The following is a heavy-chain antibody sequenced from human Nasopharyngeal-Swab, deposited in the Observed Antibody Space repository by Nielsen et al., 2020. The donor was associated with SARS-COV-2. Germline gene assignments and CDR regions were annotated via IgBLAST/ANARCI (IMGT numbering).Heavy chain of an antibody. CDR2: INAGNGNT. J-gene: IGHJ5*02. CDR3: ARGGCTGGVCPNRFDP. Sequence: ASVKVSCKASGYTFTSYAMHWVRQAPGQRLEWMGWINAGNGNTKYSQKFQGRVTITRDTSASTAYMELSSLRSEDTAVYYCARGGCTGGVCPNRFDPWGQGTLVTVSS. D-gene: IGHD2-8*02. V-gene: IGHV1-3*01. CDR1: GYTFTSYA.